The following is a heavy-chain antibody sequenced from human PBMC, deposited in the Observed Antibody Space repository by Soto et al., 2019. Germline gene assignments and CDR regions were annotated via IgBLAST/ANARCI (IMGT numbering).Heavy chain of an antibody. D-gene: IGHD1-26*01. CDR2: IYPGDSDT. CDR1: GYSFTSYW. Sequence: GESLKISCKGSGYSFTSYWIGWVRQMPGKGLEWMGIIYPGDSDTRYSPSFQGQVTISADKSISTAYLQWSSLKASDTAMYYCARAGAARGYYYYYGMDVWGQGTTVTVSS. J-gene: IGHJ6*02. CDR3: ARAGAARGYYYYYGMDV. V-gene: IGHV5-51*01.